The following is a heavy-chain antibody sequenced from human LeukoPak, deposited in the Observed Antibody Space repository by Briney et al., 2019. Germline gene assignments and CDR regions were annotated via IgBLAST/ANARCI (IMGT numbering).Heavy chain of an antibody. J-gene: IGHJ5*02. V-gene: IGHV4-34*01. CDR1: GGSFSAYY. CDR3: ARHRIAVAGYNWFDP. Sequence: SETLSLTCAVYGGSFSAYYWSWIRQPPGKGLEWIGEINHSGSTNYNPSLNSRVTISVDTSRNQFSLKVTSVTAADTAVYFCARHRIAVAGYNWFDPWGQGTLVTVSS. CDR2: INHSGST. D-gene: IGHD6-19*01.